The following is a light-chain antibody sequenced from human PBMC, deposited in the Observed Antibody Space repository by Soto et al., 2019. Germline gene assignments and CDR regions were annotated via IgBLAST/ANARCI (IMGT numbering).Light chain of an antibody. J-gene: IGLJ1*01. CDR3: SSYTSSSLYV. CDR1: SSDVGGYNY. Sequence: SVLTQPASVSGSPGQSITISCTGTSSDVGGYNYVSWYQQHPGKATKLMIYDVSNRPSGVSNRFSGSKSGNTASLTISGLQAEDEADYYCSSYTSSSLYVFGTGTKVTVL. V-gene: IGLV2-14*01. CDR2: DVS.